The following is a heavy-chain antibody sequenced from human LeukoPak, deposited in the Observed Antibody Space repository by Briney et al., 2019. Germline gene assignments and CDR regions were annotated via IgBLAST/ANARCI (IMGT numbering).Heavy chain of an antibody. D-gene: IGHD2-15*01. CDR1: GGSISSYY. J-gene: IGHJ1*01. CDR3: ARGGWYPESFQR. CDR2: IYYSGST. V-gene: IGHV4-59*01. Sequence: SETLSLTCTVSGGSISSYYWNWIRQPPGKGLEWIGYIYYSGSTNYNPSLKSRVTISVDTSKNQFSLKLSSVTAADTAVYYCARGGWYPESFQRWGQGGLVGVCS.